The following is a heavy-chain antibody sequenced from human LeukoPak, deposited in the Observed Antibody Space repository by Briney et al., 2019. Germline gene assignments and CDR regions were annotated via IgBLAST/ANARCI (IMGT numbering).Heavy chain of an antibody. V-gene: IGHV1-2*06. CDR1: GYTFTSYG. Sequence: ASVKVSCKASGYTFTSYGISWVRQAPGQGLEWMGRINPNSGGTNYAQKFQGRVTMTRDTSISTAYMELSRLRSDDTAVYYCARSSYPLGYCSGGSCYSIDYWGQGTLVTVSS. CDR2: INPNSGGT. J-gene: IGHJ4*02. CDR3: ARSSYPLGYCSGGSCYSIDY. D-gene: IGHD2-15*01.